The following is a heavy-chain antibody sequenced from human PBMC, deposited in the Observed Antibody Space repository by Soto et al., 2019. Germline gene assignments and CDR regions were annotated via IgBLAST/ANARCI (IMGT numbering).Heavy chain of an antibody. CDR2: IYHSGST. CDR1: GGSISSGDYY. D-gene: IGHD6-13*01. V-gene: IGHV4-30-4*01. CDR3: ASQQLVHYYYGMDV. J-gene: IGHJ6*02. Sequence: SETLSLTCTVSGGSISSGDYYWSWIRQPPGKGLEWIGYIYHSGSTYYNPSLKSRVTISVDTSKNQFSLKLSSVTAADTAVYYCASQQLVHYYYGMDVWGQGTTVTVSS.